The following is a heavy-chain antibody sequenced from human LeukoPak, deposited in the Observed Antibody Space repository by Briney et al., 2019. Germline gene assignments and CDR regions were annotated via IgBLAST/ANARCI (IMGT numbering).Heavy chain of an antibody. Sequence: GGSLRLSCAASGFTFSSYWMHWVRQAPGKGLVWVSRINSDGSSTSYADSVKGRFTISRDNAKNSLYLQMNSLRAEDTAVYYCARDGYVWGSYRTTGYFDYWGQGTLVTVSS. D-gene: IGHD3-16*02. CDR2: INSDGSST. CDR1: GFTFSSYW. V-gene: IGHV3-74*01. J-gene: IGHJ4*02. CDR3: ARDGYVWGSYRTTGYFDY.